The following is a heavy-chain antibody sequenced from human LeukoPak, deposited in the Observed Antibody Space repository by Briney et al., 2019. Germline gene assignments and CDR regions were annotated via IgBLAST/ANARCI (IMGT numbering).Heavy chain of an antibody. CDR1: GFTFSSYG. D-gene: IGHD6-19*01. CDR3: AKGGVAVALFDY. Sequence: PGGSLRLSCAASGFTFSSYGMSWVRQAPGKGLEWVSSIRGSGTNTYYADSVKGRFTISRDNSKNTLYLQMNSLRAEDTAVYYCAKGGVAVALFDYWGQGTLVTVSS. J-gene: IGHJ4*02. V-gene: IGHV3-23*01. CDR2: IRGSGTNT.